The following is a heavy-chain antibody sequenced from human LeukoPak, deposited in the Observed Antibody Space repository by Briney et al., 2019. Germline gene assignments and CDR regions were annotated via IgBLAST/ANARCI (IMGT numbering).Heavy chain of an antibody. Sequence: TSETLSLTCTVSGGSISSYYWSWIRQPPGKGLEWIGYISYSGSTNYNPSLKSRVTISVDTSKNQFSLKLTSVTAADTAVYYCARDRSQQLAYFDYWGQGTLVTVSS. CDR3: ARDRSQQLAYFDY. CDR1: GGSISSYY. D-gene: IGHD6-13*01. J-gene: IGHJ4*02. CDR2: ISYSGST. V-gene: IGHV4-59*01.